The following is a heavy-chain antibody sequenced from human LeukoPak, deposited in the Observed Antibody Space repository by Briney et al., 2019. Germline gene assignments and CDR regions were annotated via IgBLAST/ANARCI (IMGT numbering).Heavy chain of an antibody. CDR2: ISTTSNTI. CDR1: GFTFDDYA. CDR3: ARARYSSSWCLDY. V-gene: IGHV3-48*02. Sequence: GGSLRLSCAASGFTFDDYAMHWVRQAPGKGLEWVSGISTTSNTIYYADSVKGRFTISRDNAKNSLYLQMSSLGDEDTAVYFCARARYSSSWCLDYWGQGTLVTVSS. D-gene: IGHD6-13*01. J-gene: IGHJ4*02.